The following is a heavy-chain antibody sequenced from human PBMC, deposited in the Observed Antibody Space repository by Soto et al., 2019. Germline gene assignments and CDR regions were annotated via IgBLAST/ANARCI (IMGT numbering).Heavy chain of an antibody. Sequence: GSLRLSCAASGFTFSSYGMHWVRQAPGKGLEWVAVISYDGSNKYYADSVKGRFTISRDNSKNTLYLQMNSLRAEDTAVYYCAKGTLGYCSGGSCGDDASDIWGQGTMVTVSS. CDR3: AKGTLGYCSGGSCGDDASDI. V-gene: IGHV3-30*18. J-gene: IGHJ3*02. CDR1: GFTFSSYG. CDR2: ISYDGSNK. D-gene: IGHD2-15*01.